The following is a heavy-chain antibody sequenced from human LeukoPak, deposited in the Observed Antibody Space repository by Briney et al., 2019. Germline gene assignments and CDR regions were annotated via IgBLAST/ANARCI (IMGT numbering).Heavy chain of an antibody. CDR3: ARGEYYYDTSGPGAFDY. CDR1: GGSFSGYY. J-gene: IGHJ4*02. CDR2: INHSGCT. V-gene: IGHV4-34*01. Sequence: SETLSLTCAVYGGSFSGYYWSWIRQPPGKGLEWIGEINHSGCTNYKPSLKSRVTISVDTSKNQFSLKLSSVTAADTAVYYCARGEYYYDTSGPGAFDYWGQGTLVTVSS. D-gene: IGHD3-22*01.